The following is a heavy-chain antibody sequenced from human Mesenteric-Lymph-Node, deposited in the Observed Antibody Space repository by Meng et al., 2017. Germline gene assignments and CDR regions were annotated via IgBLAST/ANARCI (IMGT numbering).Heavy chain of an antibody. J-gene: IGHJ4*02. V-gene: IGHV4-39*07. CDR1: GGSIRSSSYY. Sequence: GSLRLSCTVSGGSIRSSSYYWGWIGPPPGKGLEWIGSIYYSVRTYYNPSLKSRVTISVDTSKNQFSLKLRSVTAADTAVYYCAKARAGYSSGYYAVYFDYWGQGTLVTVSS. CDR3: AKARAGYSSGYYAVYFDY. CDR2: IYYSVRT. D-gene: IGHD6-19*01.